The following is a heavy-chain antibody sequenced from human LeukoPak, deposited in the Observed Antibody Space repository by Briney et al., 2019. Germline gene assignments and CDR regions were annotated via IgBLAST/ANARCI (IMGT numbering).Heavy chain of an antibody. V-gene: IGHV1-2*02. CDR3: ARQVRGVVY. CDR2: SNPNSGGT. D-gene: IGHD3-10*01. CDR1: GYTLTGYY. J-gene: IGHJ4*02. Sequence: ASVKVSCKASGYTLTGYYIHRVRQAPGQGLEWMGWSNPNSGGTNYAQKFQGRVTMTRDTSINTGYMELSRLRSDDTAIYYCARQVRGVVYWGQGTLVTVSS.